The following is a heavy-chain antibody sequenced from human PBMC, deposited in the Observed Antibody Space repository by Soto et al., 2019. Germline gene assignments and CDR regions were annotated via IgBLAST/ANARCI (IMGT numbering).Heavy chain of an antibody. CDR3: ARGSSSWYWFAP. J-gene: IGHJ5*02. D-gene: IGHD6-13*01. CDR1: GGTFSSYA. Sequence: GASVKVSCKASGGTFSSYAISWVRQAPGQGLEWMGGIIPIFGTANYAQKFQGRVTITADESTSTAYMELSSLRSEDTAVYYCARGSSSWYWFAPWGQGTLVTVSS. V-gene: IGHV1-69*13. CDR2: IIPIFGTA.